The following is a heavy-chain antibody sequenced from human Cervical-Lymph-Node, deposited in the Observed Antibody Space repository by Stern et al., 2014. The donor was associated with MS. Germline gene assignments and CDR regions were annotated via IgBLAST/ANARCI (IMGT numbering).Heavy chain of an antibody. V-gene: IGHV1-18*01. CDR2: ISAYNGNT. J-gene: IGHJ6*02. D-gene: IGHD5-24*01. CDR1: GYTFTSYG. Sequence: VQLVESGAEVKKPGASVKVSCKASGYTFTSYGIRWVRQAPGQGLEWMGWISAYNGNTSYAQKLQGRVTMTTDTSTSTAYMELRSLRSDDTAVYYCARDGDGYNHNYYYYGMDVWGQGTTVTVSS. CDR3: ARDGDGYNHNYYYYGMDV.